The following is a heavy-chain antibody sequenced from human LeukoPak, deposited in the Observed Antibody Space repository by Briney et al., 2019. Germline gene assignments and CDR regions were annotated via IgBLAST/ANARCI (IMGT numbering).Heavy chain of an antibody. Sequence: RESLKISCKGSGYSFTSYWIGWVRQMPGKGLEWMGIIYPGDSDTRYSPSFQGQVTISADKSISTAYLQWSSLKASDTAMYYCARARGPYCSSTSCPLDYWGQGTLVTVSS. CDR1: GYSFTSYW. CDR2: IYPGDSDT. D-gene: IGHD2-2*01. CDR3: ARARGPYCSSTSCPLDY. J-gene: IGHJ4*02. V-gene: IGHV5-51*01.